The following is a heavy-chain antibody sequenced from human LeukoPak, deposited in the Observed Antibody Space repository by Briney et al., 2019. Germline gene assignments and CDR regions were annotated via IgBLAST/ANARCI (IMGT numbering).Heavy chain of an antibody. CDR1: GFTFSSYG. CDR2: ISYDGSNK. D-gene: IGHD5-18*01. Sequence: GRSLRLSCAASGFTFSSYGMHWVRQAPGKGLEWVAVISYDGSNKYYADSVKGRFTISRDNAKNSLYLQMNSLRAEDTAVYYCARGFRDTAMFLDYWGQGTLVTVSS. CDR3: ARGFRDTAMFLDY. V-gene: IGHV3-30*03. J-gene: IGHJ4*02.